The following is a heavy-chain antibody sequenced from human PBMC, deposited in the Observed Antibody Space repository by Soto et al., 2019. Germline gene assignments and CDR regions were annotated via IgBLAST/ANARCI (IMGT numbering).Heavy chain of an antibody. CDR2: IYHSGST. D-gene: IGHD2-15*01. CDR3: ARHLLPCSASTCYGVDV. CDR1: GGSISNGGYS. V-gene: IGHV4-30-2*01. J-gene: IGHJ6*02. Sequence: SETLSLTCAVSGGSISNGGYSWSWIRQPPGKGLEWIGDIYHSGSTNYNPSLKSRVTISVDKSKNQFSLKLSSVTAAGTAVYYCARHLLPCSASTCYGVDVWGQGTTVTVSS.